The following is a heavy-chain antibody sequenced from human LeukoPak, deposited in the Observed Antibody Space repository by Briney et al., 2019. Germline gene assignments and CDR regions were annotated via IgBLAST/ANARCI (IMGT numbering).Heavy chain of an antibody. V-gene: IGHV1-2*06. J-gene: IGHJ4*02. CDR3: VRRSIQPVPAAVFDY. CDR1: GYTFTGYY. Sequence: ASVKVSCKASGYTFTGYYMHWVRQAPGQGLEWMGRINPNSGGTNYAQKFQGRVTMTRDTSISTAYMELSRLRSDDTAVYYCVRRSIQPVPAAVFDYWGQGTLVTVSS. CDR2: INPNSGGT. D-gene: IGHD2-2*01.